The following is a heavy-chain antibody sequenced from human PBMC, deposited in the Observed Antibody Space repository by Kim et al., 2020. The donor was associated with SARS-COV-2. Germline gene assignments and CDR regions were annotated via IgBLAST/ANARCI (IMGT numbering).Heavy chain of an antibody. J-gene: IGHJ6*02. V-gene: IGHV1-18*01. Sequence: ASVKVSCKASGYTFTSYGISWVRQAPGQGLEWMGWISAYNGNTNYAQKLQGRVTMTTDTSTSTAYMELRSLRSDDTAVYYCAREEVDIVVVPAAILIAGTYYGMDVWGQGTTVTVSS. CDR2: ISAYNGNT. CDR3: AREEVDIVVVPAAILIAGTYYGMDV. CDR1: GYTFTSYG. D-gene: IGHD2-2*02.